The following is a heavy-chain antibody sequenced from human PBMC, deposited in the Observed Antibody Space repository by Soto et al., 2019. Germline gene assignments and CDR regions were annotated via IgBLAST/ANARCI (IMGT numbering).Heavy chain of an antibody. CDR1: GGSISRYY. J-gene: IGHJ6*02. CDR3: NSLKTEDTAVYYCTTGLPV. D-gene: IGHD3-10*01. V-gene: IGHV4-59*01. Sequence: PSETLSLTCTVSGGSISRYYWSWIRQPPGKGLEWIGYMYNTGSTVYIPPFKSRVTISVDTSKNQFSLKLNSVSSVFRLYLQMNSLKTEDTAVYYCTTGLPVWGQGTTVTVSS. CDR2: MYNTGST.